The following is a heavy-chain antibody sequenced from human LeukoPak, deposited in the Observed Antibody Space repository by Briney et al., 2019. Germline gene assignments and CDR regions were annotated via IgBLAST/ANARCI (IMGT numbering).Heavy chain of an antibody. CDR3: ASRADRDYYDSSGYYYYFDY. J-gene: IGHJ4*02. D-gene: IGHD3-22*01. V-gene: IGHV1-3*01. CDR1: GYTFTSYA. CDR2: INAGNGNT. Sequence: ASVKVSCKASGYTFTSYAMHWVRQAPGQRLEWMGWINAGNGNTKYSQKFQGRVTITRDTSASTAYMELSSLRSEDTAVYYCASRADRDYYDSSGYYYYFDYWGQGTLVTVSS.